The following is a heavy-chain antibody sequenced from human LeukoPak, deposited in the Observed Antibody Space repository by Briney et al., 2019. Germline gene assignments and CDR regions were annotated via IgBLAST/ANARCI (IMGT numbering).Heavy chain of an antibody. Sequence: QAGGSLRLSCAVSGFSVSGYWMTWVRQAPGKGLEWVANIKQDGSEKNYVDSVKGRFTISRDNAENSLFLQMNSLRVEVTAVYYCAREWQGGIAAAGTRIEGDYWGQGTLVAVSS. CDR1: GFSVSGYW. V-gene: IGHV3-7*01. J-gene: IGHJ4*02. CDR2: IKQDGSEK. CDR3: AREWQGGIAAAGTRIEGDY. D-gene: IGHD6-13*01.